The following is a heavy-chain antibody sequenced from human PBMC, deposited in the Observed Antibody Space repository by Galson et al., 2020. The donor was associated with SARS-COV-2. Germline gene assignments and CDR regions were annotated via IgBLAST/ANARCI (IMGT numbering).Heavy chain of an antibody. CDR1: GFTFDDYA. CDR3: AKDRVYYDSSGYTLND. J-gene: IGHJ4*02. Sequence: GESLKISCAASGFTFDDYAMHWVRQAPGKGLEWVSLISWDGGSTYYADSVKGRFTISRDNSKNYLYLQMNSLRAEDTALYYCAKDRVYYDSSGYTLNDWGQGTLVTVSS. D-gene: IGHD3-22*01. CDR2: ISWDGGST. V-gene: IGHV3-43D*04.